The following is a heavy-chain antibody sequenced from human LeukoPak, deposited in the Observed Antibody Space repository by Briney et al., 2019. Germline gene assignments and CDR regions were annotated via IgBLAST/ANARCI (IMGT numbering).Heavy chain of an antibody. Sequence: SQTLSLTFAISGDSLSSNSATWNWVRQSPSRGLEWLGRTYYRSKWYNDYAVYVKGRVTINPDASKKQFSLQLNSVTPEDTAMYYCARGNGYPFDYWGQGTLVTVSS. J-gene: IGHJ4*02. CDR1: GDSLSSNSAT. CDR3: ARGNGYPFDY. CDR2: TYYRSKWYN. D-gene: IGHD3-16*01. V-gene: IGHV6-1*01.